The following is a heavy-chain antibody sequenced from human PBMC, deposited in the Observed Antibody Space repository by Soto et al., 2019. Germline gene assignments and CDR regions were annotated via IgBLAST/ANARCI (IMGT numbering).Heavy chain of an antibody. CDR3: VIDSSGMAPDGFDI. V-gene: IGHV4-4*07. Sequence: SETLSLTCSVSGGSISDYHWNWIRQPAGKGLEWIGRFYSIESINYNPSLKSRVTMSVETSKNQFSLQMRSVSVADTAVYYCVIDSSGMAPDGFDIWGQGTMVTVSS. CDR2: FYSIESI. CDR1: GGSISDYH. D-gene: IGHD3-22*01. J-gene: IGHJ3*02.